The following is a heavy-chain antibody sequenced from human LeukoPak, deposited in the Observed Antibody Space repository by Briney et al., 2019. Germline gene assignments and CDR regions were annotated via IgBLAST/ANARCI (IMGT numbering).Heavy chain of an antibody. Sequence: PGGSLRLSCAASGFTFSSYSMNWVRQAPGKGLEWVSSISSSSGYIYYADSVKGRFTISRDNAKNSLYLQMNSLRAEDTAVYYCARGTGTVSYWGQGTLVTVSS. CDR3: ARGTGTVSY. D-gene: IGHD4-4*01. CDR2: ISSSSGYI. V-gene: IGHV3-21*01. CDR1: GFTFSSYS. J-gene: IGHJ4*02.